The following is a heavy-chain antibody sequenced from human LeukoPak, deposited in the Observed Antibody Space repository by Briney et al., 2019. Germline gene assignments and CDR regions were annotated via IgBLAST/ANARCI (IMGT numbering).Heavy chain of an antibody. Sequence: ASVKVSCKASGYTFTSYDINWVRQATGQGLEWMGWVNPNSGNTGYAQKFQGRVTMTRNTSISTAYMELSSLRSEDTAVYYCARGPRGQLAVSYYYYYMDVWGKGTTVTVSS. CDR3: ARGPRGQLAVSYYYYYMDV. J-gene: IGHJ6*03. V-gene: IGHV1-8*01. CDR1: GYTFTSYD. CDR2: VNPNSGNT. D-gene: IGHD6-6*01.